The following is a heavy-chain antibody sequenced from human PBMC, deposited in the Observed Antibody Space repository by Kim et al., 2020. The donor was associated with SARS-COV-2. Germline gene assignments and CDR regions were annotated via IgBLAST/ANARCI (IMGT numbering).Heavy chain of an antibody. D-gene: IGHD6-19*01. CDR3: ARAGGYSSGSIY. V-gene: IGHV4-59*01. J-gene: IGHJ4*02. CDR1: GGSISTYY. CDR2: IYYSGST. Sequence: SETLSLTCTVSGGSISTYYWSWIRQPPGQGLEWIGYIYYSGSTNYNPSLKSRVTISVDMSKNQFSLKLSSVTAADTAVYYCARAGGYSSGSIYWGQGILVTVSS.